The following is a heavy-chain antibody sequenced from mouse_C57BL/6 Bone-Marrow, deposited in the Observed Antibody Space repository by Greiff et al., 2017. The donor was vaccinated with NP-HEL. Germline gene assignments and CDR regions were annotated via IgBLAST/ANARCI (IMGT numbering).Heavy chain of an antibody. J-gene: IGHJ1*03. CDR3: ARSYSNTPWYFDV. Sequence: EVQGVESEGGLVQPGSSMKLSCPASGFTFSDYYMAWVRQVPEKGLEWVANISYAGSSTYYLDSLKSRFIISRANAKNILYLQMSSLKSEDTATYYCARSYSNTPWYFDVWGTGTTVTVSS. D-gene: IGHD2-5*01. CDR2: ISYAGSST. V-gene: IGHV5-16*01. CDR1: GFTFSDYY.